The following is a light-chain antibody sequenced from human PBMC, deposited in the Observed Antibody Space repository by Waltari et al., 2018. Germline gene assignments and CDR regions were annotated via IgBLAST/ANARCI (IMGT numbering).Light chain of an antibody. CDR1: QNVDTL. V-gene: IGKV1-5*03. CDR3: QQYNTYWT. CDR2: KTS. J-gene: IGKJ1*01. Sequence: DIQMTQSPSTFPASIRDRVTLTCRASQNVDTLLAWYQQKPGKAPNLLVYKTSTLQGGVPSICSGSGSGTHFTLTSSSLQPDDFATYYSQQYNTYWTFGQGTKVE.